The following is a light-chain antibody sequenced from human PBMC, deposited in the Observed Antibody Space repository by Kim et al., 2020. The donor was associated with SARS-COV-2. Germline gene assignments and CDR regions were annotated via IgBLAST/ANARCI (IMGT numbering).Light chain of an antibody. J-gene: IGLJ2*01. CDR1: SSDIDGYKF. CDR3: SSHTISGTHVA. V-gene: IGLV2-14*03. Sequence: QSALTQPASVSGSPGQSITISCTGTSSDIDGYKFVSWYQQHPGKAPKLMISDVSNRPSGVSSRFSGSTSGNTASLTISGPQAEDEADYYCSSHTISGTHVAFGGGTQLTVL. CDR2: DVS.